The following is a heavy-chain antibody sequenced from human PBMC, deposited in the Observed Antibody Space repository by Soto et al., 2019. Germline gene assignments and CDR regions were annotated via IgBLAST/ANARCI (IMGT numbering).Heavy chain of an antibody. D-gene: IGHD4-17*01. CDR1: GLTFTNAW. V-gene: IGHV3-15*01. J-gene: IGHJ4*02. CDR3: TTDPGDYEDF. CDR2: IKNKKDGGTT. Sequence: GGSLRLSCAASGLTFTNAWMSWFRQAPGKGLEWIGHIKNKKDGGTTDYAAPVKGRFTISRDDSRNTLYLQMNSLRTEDTAMYYCTTDPGDYEDFWGQGTQVTVSS.